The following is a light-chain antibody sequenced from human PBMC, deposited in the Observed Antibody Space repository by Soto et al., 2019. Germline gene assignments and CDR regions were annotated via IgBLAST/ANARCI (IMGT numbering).Light chain of an antibody. CDR1: QSVSSSY. V-gene: IGKV3-20*01. CDR3: QQYGSSGT. J-gene: IGKJ1*01. Sequence: EIVVTHSPATLSVSPGERATLSCRASQSVSSSYLSWYQQKPGQAPRLLLHGASSRATGIPDRVSGSGSGTDFTLTISRLEPEDFAVYYCQQYGSSGTFGQGTKVDIK. CDR2: GAS.